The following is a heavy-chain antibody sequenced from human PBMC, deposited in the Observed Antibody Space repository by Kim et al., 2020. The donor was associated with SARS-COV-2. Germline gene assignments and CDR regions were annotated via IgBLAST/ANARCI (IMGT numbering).Heavy chain of an antibody. J-gene: IGHJ4*02. CDR3: AKDCDVTLFGVVGH. D-gene: IGHD3-3*01. Sequence: GGSLRLSCAASGFNFSTYAMHWVRQPPGKGLEWVAIITYDGSHKYYGDTVKGRFTISRDNSKNTLSLQLNSLSAEDTAVYYCAKDCDVTLFGVVGHWGQGTLVTVSS. V-gene: IGHV3-30*18. CDR2: ITYDGSHK. CDR1: GFNFSTYA.